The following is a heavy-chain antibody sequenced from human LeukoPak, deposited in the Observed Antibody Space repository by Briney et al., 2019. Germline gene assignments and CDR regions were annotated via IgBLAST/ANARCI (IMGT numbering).Heavy chain of an antibody. CDR3: AKDSGDGSGFDL. Sequence: GGSLRLSCAASGLTFSSYGMHWVRQAPGKGLEWVAVIWYDGSNKYYADSVKGRFTISRDNSKNTLYLQMNSLRAEDTAVYYCAKDSGDGSGFDLWGQGTLVTVSS. D-gene: IGHD3-10*01. CDR2: IWYDGSNK. CDR1: GLTFSSYG. J-gene: IGHJ5*02. V-gene: IGHV3-30*02.